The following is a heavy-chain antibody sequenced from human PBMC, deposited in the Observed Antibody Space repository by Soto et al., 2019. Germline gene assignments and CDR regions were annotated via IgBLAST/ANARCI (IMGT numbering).Heavy chain of an antibody. CDR1: GFTFNNYN. Sequence: ESGGDLVKPGGSLRLSCAVSGFTFNNYNMNWVRQAAGKGLEWVASIGSRGSSYRYYADPVKGRFTISRDIANNSLYLQMDSLRVDDTGVYYCARDLEAADVFDFWGQGTMVTVSS. CDR3: ARDLEAADVFDF. CDR2: IGSRGSSYR. V-gene: IGHV3-21*06. D-gene: IGHD6-13*01. J-gene: IGHJ3*01.